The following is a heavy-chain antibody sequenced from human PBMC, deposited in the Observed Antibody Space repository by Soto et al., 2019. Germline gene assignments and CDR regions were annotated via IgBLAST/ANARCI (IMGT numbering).Heavy chain of an antibody. D-gene: IGHD2-15*01. CDR3: ARQCRGVTCHWFVP. CDR2: IYHSGST. Sequence: SETLSLTCDVSGGSIGSTNGWSWVRQSPGMGLEWIGEIYHSGSTYYNPSLKSRVTISVDTSKNQFSLTLTSVTAADTAVYYCARQCRGVTCHWFVPWGQGTLVTVSS. V-gene: IGHV4-4*02. J-gene: IGHJ5*02. CDR1: GGSIGSTNG.